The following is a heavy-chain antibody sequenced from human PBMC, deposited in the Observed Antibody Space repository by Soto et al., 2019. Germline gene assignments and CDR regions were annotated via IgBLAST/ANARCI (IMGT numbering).Heavy chain of an antibody. CDR1: GFTFSTYD. J-gene: IGHJ4*02. CDR2: ISDSGGHT. CDR3: AKPPLRFLAWLLYY. D-gene: IGHD3-3*01. Sequence: EVQLLESGGGLVQPGGSLTLSCAGSGFTFSTYDMSWVRHAPGKGLEWVSSISDSGGHTYYADSVRGRFTISRDNSKDTLYLHMNSLRAEDTAVYYCAKPPLRFLAWLLYYWGQGTLVTVSP. V-gene: IGHV3-23*01.